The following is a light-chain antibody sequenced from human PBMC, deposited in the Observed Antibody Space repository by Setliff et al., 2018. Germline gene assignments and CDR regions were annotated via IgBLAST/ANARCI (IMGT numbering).Light chain of an antibody. CDR2: GAS. J-gene: IGKJ3*01. CDR1: QRISNN. CDR3: QHYNNWPFT. Sequence: TLSVSPGERAILSCRASQRISNNLAWYQQKPGQAPRLLIYGASTRASDVPARFSGSGSGTEFTLTISSLQSEDFAVYYCQHYNNWPFTFGPGTKVDIK. V-gene: IGKV3-15*01.